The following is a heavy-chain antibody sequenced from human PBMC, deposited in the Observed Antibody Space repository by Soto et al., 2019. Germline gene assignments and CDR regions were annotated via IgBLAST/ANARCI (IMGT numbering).Heavy chain of an antibody. V-gene: IGHV5-10-1*01. J-gene: IGHJ6*02. CDR1: GYIFTSYW. CDR3: ARQIQLWFAKGGYYYGMDA. Sequence: GESLKISCNGSGYIFTSYWISWVRQMPGKGLEWMGRIDPSDSYTNYSPSFQGHVTISADKSISTAYLQWSSLKASDTAMYYCARQIQLWFAKGGYYYGMDAWGQGTTVTVSS. CDR2: IDPSDSYT. D-gene: IGHD5-18*01.